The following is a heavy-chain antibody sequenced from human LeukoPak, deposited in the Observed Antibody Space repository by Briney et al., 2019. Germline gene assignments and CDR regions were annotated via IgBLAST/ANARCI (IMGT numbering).Heavy chain of an antibody. CDR1: GYSISSGYY. J-gene: IGHJ6*03. D-gene: IGHD6-19*01. Sequence: SETLSLTCTVSGYSISSGYYWGWIRQPPGKGLEWIGSIYHSGSTYYNPSLKSRVTISVDTSKNQFSLKLSSVTAADTAVYYCARDSSGWSSYYYYYVDVWGKGTTVTVSS. V-gene: IGHV4-38-2*02. CDR2: IYHSGST. CDR3: ARDSSGWSSYYYYYVDV.